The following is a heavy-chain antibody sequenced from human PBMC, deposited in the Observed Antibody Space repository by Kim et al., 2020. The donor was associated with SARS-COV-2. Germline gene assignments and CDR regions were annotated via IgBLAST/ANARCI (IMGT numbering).Heavy chain of an antibody. Sequence: SETLSLTCAVYGGSFSGYYWSWIRQPPGKGLEWIGEINHSGSTNYNPSLKSRVTISVDTSKNQFSLKLSSVTAADTAVYYCARTTYYYGPGDYWGQGTLVTVSS. D-gene: IGHD3-10*01. CDR1: GGSFSGYY. J-gene: IGHJ4*02. V-gene: IGHV4-34*01. CDR2: INHSGST. CDR3: ARTTYYYGPGDY.